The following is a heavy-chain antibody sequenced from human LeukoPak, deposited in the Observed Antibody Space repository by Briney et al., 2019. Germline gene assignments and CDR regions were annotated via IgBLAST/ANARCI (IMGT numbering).Heavy chain of an antibody. CDR2: INPHSGCT. CDR1: VYTFTAFY. J-gene: IGHJ5*02. CDR3: ARDVKQLPSWFDP. V-gene: IGHV1-2*02. Sequence: ASVNVSCKASVYTFTAFYMHWVRQAPGQGLEWMGWINPHSGCTNYAQKFQGRVSMTRNRSVSTAYMELSGLTSDDTALYYCARDVKQLPSWFDPWGQGTLVTVSS. D-gene: IGHD3-10*01.